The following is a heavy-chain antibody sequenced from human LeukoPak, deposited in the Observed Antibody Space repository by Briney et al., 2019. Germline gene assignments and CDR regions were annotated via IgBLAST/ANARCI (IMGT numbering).Heavy chain of an antibody. CDR2: IYYSGTT. Sequence: SETLSLTCTVSGGSFSSSDYYWGWIRQPPGKGLEWIGSIYYSGTTYYNPSLKSRVTISVDTSKKQFSLKLRSVTAADTAVYYCARHEWGITNAFDIWGQGQWSPSLQ. CDR3: ARHEWGITNAFDI. D-gene: IGHD1-14*01. J-gene: IGHJ3*02. CDR1: GGSFSSSDYY. V-gene: IGHV4-39*01.